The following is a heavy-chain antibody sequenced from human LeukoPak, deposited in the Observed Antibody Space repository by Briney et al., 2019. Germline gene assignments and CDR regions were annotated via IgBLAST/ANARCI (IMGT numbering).Heavy chain of an antibody. J-gene: IGHJ3*02. Sequence: GASVKVSCKASGYTFTSYAMNWVRQAPGQGLEWMGWINTNTGNPTYAQGFTGRFVFSLDTSVSTAYLQISSLKAEDTAVYYCARVRRFLEWAVGAFDIWGQGTMVTASS. CDR3: ARVRRFLEWAVGAFDI. CDR2: INTNTGNP. D-gene: IGHD3-3*01. CDR1: GYTFTSYA. V-gene: IGHV7-4-1*02.